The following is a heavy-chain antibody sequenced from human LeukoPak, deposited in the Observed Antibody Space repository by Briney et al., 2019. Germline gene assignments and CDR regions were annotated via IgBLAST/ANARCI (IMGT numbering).Heavy chain of an antibody. D-gene: IGHD1-26*01. J-gene: IGHJ3*02. CDR1: GFTFNDHH. Sequence: PGGSLRLSCAVSGFTFNDHHMIWIRRAPGKGLEWVSYISDSGTNTFYADSVKGRFTVSRDNAKKSLYLQMNSLRAEDTAVYYCARDRFKGMGYDACDIWGQGTMVTVSS. V-gene: IGHV3-11*01. CDR2: ISDSGTNT. CDR3: ARDRFKGMGYDACDI.